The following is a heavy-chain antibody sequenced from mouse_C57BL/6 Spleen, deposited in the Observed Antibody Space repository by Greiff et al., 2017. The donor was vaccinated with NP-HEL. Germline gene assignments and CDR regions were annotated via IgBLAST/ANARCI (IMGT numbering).Heavy chain of an antibody. CDR2: IDPSDSYT. J-gene: IGHJ3*01. CDR3: ARRDLDSSWFAY. CDR1: GYTFTSYW. D-gene: IGHD3-3*01. V-gene: IGHV1-59*01. Sequence: QVQLQQPGAELVRPGTSVKLSCKASGYTFTSYWMHWVKQRPGQGLEWIGVIDPSDSYTNYNQKFKGKATLTVDTSSSTAYMQLSSLTSEDSAVYYCARRDLDSSWFAYWGQGTLVTVSA.